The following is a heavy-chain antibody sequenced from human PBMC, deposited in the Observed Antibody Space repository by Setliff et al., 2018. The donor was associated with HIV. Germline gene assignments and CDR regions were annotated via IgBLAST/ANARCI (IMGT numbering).Heavy chain of an antibody. Sequence: GGSLRLSCAASGFTFSSYGMHWVRQAPGKGLEWVAFIRYDGSNKYYADSVKGRFTISRDNSTNTLYLQMNSLRAEDTAVYYCARSEDKRISVIRVGRGAMDVWGQGNTGHRLL. CDR2: IRYDGSNK. CDR1: GFTFSSYG. D-gene: IGHD3-3*02. J-gene: IGHJ6*02. CDR3: ARSEDKRISVIRVGRGAMDV. V-gene: IGHV3-30*02.